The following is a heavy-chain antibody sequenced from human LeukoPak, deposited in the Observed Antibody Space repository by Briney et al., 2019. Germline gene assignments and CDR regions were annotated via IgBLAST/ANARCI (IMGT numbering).Heavy chain of an antibody. CDR1: GGSISSYY. J-gene: IGHJ4*02. D-gene: IGHD3-10*01. Sequence: SETLSLTCTVSGGSISSYYWSWIRQPPGKGLEWIGYIYYSGSTNYNPSLKSRVTISVDTSKNQFSLKLSSVTAADTAVYYCARRVSYYGSGSHYTRSHHFDYWGQGTLVTVSS. CDR2: IYYSGST. V-gene: IGHV4-59*01. CDR3: ARRVSYYGSGSHYTRSHHFDY.